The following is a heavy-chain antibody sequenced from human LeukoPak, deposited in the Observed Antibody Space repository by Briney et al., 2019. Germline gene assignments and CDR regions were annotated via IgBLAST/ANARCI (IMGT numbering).Heavy chain of an antibody. D-gene: IGHD2-15*01. V-gene: IGHV4-38-2*02. CDR2: IYHSGST. Sequence: PSETLSLTCTVSGYSISSGYYWGWIRQPPGKGLEWIGSIYHSGSTYYNPSLKSRVTISVDTSKNQFSLKLSSVTAADTAVYYCARRYCSGGSCSYFDYWGQGTLVTVSS. CDR1: GYSISSGYY. J-gene: IGHJ4*02. CDR3: ARRYCSGGSCSYFDY.